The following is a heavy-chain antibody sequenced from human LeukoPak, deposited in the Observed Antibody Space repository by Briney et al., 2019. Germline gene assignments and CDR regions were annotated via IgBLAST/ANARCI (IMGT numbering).Heavy chain of an antibody. CDR2: IKQDGSEK. Sequence: PGGSLRLSCAASGFTFISYWMSWVRQAPGKGLEWVANIKQDGSEKYYMDSVKGRFTISRDNAKNSLYLQMNSLRAEDTAVYYCARDCRLNCARQPGFDSWGQGTLVTVSS. CDR3: ARDCRLNCARQPGFDS. D-gene: IGHD1-1*01. CDR1: GFTFISYW. J-gene: IGHJ5*01. V-gene: IGHV3-7*01.